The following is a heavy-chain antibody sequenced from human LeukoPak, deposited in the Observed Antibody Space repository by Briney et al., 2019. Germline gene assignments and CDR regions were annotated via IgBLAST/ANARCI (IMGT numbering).Heavy chain of an antibody. CDR1: GFTFSSYG. J-gene: IGHJ4*02. CDR2: ISGSGGST. D-gene: IGHD6-19*01. V-gene: IGHV3-23*01. Sequence: PGGSLRLSCAASGFTFSSYGMHWVRQAPGKGLEWVSAISGSGGSTYYADSVKGRFTISRDNSKNTLYPQMNSLRAEDTAVYYCAKGVRASYSSGWFDYWGQGTLVTVSS. CDR3: AKGVRASYSSGWFDY.